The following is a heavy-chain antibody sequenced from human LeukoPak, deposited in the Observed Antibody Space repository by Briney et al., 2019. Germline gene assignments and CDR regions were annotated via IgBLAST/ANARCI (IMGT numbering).Heavy chain of an antibody. CDR1: GFTFSSYS. CDR2: ISRIGGSI. D-gene: IGHD5-18*01. J-gene: IGHJ4*02. Sequence: HPGGSLRLSCAASGFTFSSYSMNWVRQAPGKGLEWISSISRIGGSIYYADSVKGRFTISRDNSKNTLYLQMNSLRAEDMAFYYCAKGVTAMVREGIDYWGQGTLVTVSS. V-gene: IGHV3-23*01. CDR3: AKGVTAMVREGIDY.